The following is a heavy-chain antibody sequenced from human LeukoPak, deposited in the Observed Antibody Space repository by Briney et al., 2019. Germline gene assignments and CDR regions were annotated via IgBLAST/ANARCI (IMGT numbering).Heavy chain of an antibody. Sequence: GGSLRLPCAASGFTFSSYAMHWVRQAPGKGLEWVAVISYDGSNKYYADSVKGRFTISRDNSKNTLYLQMNSLRAEDTAVYYCARASRGYSYGSGYWGQGTLVTVSS. V-gene: IGHV3-30-3*01. CDR1: GFTFSSYA. D-gene: IGHD5-18*01. CDR3: ARASRGYSYGSGY. J-gene: IGHJ4*02. CDR2: ISYDGSNK.